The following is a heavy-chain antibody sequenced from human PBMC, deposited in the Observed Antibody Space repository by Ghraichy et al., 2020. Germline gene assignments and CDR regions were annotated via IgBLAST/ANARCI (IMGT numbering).Heavy chain of an antibody. CDR3: ARTQYDAFDI. Sequence: GGSLRLSCAASGFTFSDYYMSWIRQTPGKGLEWISYISSGDSIIYYADSVKGRFTISRDNAKNSLYLQMNSLRAEDTAIYYCARTQYDAFDIWGQGTMVTVSS. CDR2: ISSGDSII. CDR1: GFTFSDYY. J-gene: IGHJ3*02. V-gene: IGHV3-11*01.